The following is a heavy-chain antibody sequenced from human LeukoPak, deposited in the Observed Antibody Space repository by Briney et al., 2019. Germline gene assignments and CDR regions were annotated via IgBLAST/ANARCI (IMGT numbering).Heavy chain of an antibody. J-gene: IGHJ4*02. D-gene: IGHD3-10*02. CDR3: TRQDVRGGY. CDR1: GFTFSSYA. Sequence: GGSLRLSCAASGFTFSSYAMSWVRQAPGKGLEWVSAISGSGGSTYYADSVKGRFTLSRDNSKNTLSLQLNSLRAEDTALYYCTRQDVRGGYWGQGTLVTVSS. V-gene: IGHV3-23*01. CDR2: ISGSGGST.